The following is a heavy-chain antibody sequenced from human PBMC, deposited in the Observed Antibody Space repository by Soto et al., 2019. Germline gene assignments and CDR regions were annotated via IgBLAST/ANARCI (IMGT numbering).Heavy chain of an antibody. CDR3: ATMGTPATGLYYFDN. D-gene: IGHD1-7*01. J-gene: IGHJ4*02. V-gene: IGHV4-30-4*01. CDR2: MSYSGTT. CDR1: GGSISSGNYY. Sequence: SETLSLTCTVSGGSISSGNYYWSWIRQPPGKGLEWIGFMSYSGTTSYNASLKSRVTISVDTSKSQFSLNLSFVTAADTAVYYCATMGTPATGLYYFDNWGQGTLVTVS.